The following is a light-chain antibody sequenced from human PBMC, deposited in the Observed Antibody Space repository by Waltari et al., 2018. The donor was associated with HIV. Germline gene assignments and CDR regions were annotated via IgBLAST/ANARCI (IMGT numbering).Light chain of an antibody. CDR2: DVS. J-gene: IGLJ2*01. V-gene: IGLV2-14*01. CDR3: SSYTSSSTVV. Sequence: QSALTQPASVSGSPGQSITISCTGTSSDVGGYNYVSWYQQHPGKAPKLMIYDVSKRPGGVSNRFAGSKSGKTASLTISGLQAEDEADYYCSSYTSSSTVVFGGGTKLTVL. CDR1: SSDVGGYNY.